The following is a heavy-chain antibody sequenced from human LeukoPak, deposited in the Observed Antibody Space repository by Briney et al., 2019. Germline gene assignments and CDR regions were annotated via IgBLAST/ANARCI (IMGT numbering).Heavy chain of an antibody. CDR2: IHYSGST. D-gene: IGHD6-13*01. CDR3: ARHTGAAAGDY. Sequence: SETLSLTCTVSGGSISADYWSWIRQLPGKRLEWIGHIHYSGSTNNNPSLKSRVTTSVDTSKNQLSLKLTSVTAADTAMYYCARHTGAAAGDYWGQGTLVTVSS. J-gene: IGHJ4*02. V-gene: IGHV4-59*01. CDR1: GGSISADY.